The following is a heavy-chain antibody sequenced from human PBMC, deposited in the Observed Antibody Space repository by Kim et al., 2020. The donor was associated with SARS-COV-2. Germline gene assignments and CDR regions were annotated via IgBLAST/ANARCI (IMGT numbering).Heavy chain of an antibody. J-gene: IGHJ5*02. Sequence: SESLSLTCAVYGGSFSCYYWSWIRQPPGKGLEWIGEINHSGSTNYNPSLKSRVTISVDTSKNQFSLRLSSVTAADTAVYYCARVVVAAYSSRLGWFDPWGQGTLVTVSS. CDR1: GGSFSCYY. CDR3: ARVVVAAYSSRLGWFDP. D-gene: IGHD2-15*01. CDR2: INHSGST. V-gene: IGHV4-34*01.